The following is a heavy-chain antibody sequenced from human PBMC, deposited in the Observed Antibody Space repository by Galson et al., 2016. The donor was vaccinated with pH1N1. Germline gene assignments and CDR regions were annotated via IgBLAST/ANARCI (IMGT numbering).Heavy chain of an antibody. V-gene: IGHV3-30*18. CDR1: GITFSSYS. CDR3: AKQPVGYCTGGGGSLIDF. D-gene: IGHD2-8*02. Sequence: SLRLSCAASGITFSSYSMHWVRQAPGKGLEWVALISYDRSNKFSADSVKGRFTISRDNSKNTLFLQMNSLRTEDTALYYCAKQPVGYCTGGGGSLIDFWGQGTLVTVSS. J-gene: IGHJ4*02. CDR2: ISYDRSNK.